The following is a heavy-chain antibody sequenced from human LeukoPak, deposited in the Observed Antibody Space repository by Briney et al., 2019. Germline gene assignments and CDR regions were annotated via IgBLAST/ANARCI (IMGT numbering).Heavy chain of an antibody. V-gene: IGHV3-33*06. CDR2: IWYDGSNK. J-gene: IGHJ4*02. CDR3: AKEGASGSFGY. CDR1: GFTFSSYG. D-gene: IGHD1-26*01. Sequence: GGSLRLSCAASGFTFSSYGMHWVRQAPGKGLEWVAVIWYDGSNKYYADSVKGRLTISRDNSKNTLYLQMNSLRAEDTAVYYCAKEGASGSFGYWGQGTLVTVSS.